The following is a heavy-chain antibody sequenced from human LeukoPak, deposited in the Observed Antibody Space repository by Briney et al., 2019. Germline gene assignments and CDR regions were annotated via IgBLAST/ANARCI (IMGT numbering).Heavy chain of an antibody. Sequence: ASVKVSCKASGYTFTEYYMHWVRQAPGQGLEWMGWINPNSGGTNYAQKFQGRVTMTRDTSISTAYMELSRLRSDDTAVYYCAKMVREFYTISYYFDYWGQGTLVTVSS. V-gene: IGHV1-2*02. CDR2: INPNSGGT. CDR1: GYTFTEYY. D-gene: IGHD2-8*01. CDR3: AKMVREFYTISYYFDY. J-gene: IGHJ4*02.